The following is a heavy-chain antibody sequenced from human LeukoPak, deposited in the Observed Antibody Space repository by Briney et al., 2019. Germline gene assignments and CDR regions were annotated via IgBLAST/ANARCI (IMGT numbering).Heavy chain of an antibody. V-gene: IGHV3-7*03. Sequence: PGGSLRLSCAASGFTFTTYWMTWVRQAPGKGLEWVANINQDGTEKYYVDSVKGRFAISRDNAKNSLYLQMNSLRAEDMALYYCAKGGGGRLMYYYYMDVWGKGTTVTVSS. J-gene: IGHJ6*03. CDR3: AKGGGGRLMYYYYMDV. CDR2: INQDGTEK. D-gene: IGHD3-16*01. CDR1: GFTFTTYW.